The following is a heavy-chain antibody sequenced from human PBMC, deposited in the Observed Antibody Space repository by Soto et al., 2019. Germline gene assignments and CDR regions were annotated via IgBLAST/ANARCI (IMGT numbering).Heavy chain of an antibody. CDR3: AREGVTTYYYYTMDV. CDR1: GYTFTSYA. D-gene: IGHD1-26*01. Sequence: ASVKVSCKASGYTFTSYAMHWVRQAPGQRLEWMGWINAGNGNTKYSQKFQGRVTITRDTSASTAYMELSSLRSEDTAVYYCAREGVTTYYYYTMDVWGQGTTVTVYS. CDR2: INAGNGNT. J-gene: IGHJ6*02. V-gene: IGHV1-3*01.